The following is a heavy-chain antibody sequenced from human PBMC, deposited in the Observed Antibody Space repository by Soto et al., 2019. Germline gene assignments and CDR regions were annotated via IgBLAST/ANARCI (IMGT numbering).Heavy chain of an antibody. J-gene: IGHJ6*02. V-gene: IGHV5-10-1*01. CDR3: ARHGPVSGGHDYYAMDV. Sequence: GESLKISCKGSGYSFTSYWISWVRQMPGKGLEWMGRIDPRDSQSDYSPSLQGHVTISVDKSISTAYLQWSSLKASDTAMYYCARHGPVSGGHDYYAMDVWGQGTTVTVSS. CDR2: IDPRDSQS. CDR1: GYSFTSYW. D-gene: IGHD3-10*01.